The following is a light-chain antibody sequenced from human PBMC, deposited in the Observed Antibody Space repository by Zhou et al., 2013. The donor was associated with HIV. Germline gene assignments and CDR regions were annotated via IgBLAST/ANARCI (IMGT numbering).Light chain of an antibody. V-gene: IGKV1D-13*01. Sequence: AIQLTQSPSSLSASVGDRVTITCRASQDISSALAWYQQKPGKTPKLLIYDASTLESGVPSRFSGSGSGTDFALTISSLQPEDFAVYYCQQYNNWPTFGGGTKVEIK. CDR1: QDISSA. CDR2: DAS. CDR3: QQYNNWPT. J-gene: IGKJ4*01.